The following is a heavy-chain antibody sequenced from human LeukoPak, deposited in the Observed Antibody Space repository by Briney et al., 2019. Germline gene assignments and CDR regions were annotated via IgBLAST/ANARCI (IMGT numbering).Heavy chain of an antibody. CDR1: GGSISNYY. V-gene: IGHV4-59*01. Sequence: SETLSLTCTVSGGSISNYYWYWMRQPPGKGLECIGYTYYSGNANYNPSLKSRVTISVDTSKNQVSLKVTSVTAADTAVYYCAKGGPEASAGLSWFDPWAREPWSPSPQ. J-gene: IGHJ5*02. CDR3: AKGGPEASAGLSWFDP. CDR2: TYYSGNA. D-gene: IGHD1-14*01.